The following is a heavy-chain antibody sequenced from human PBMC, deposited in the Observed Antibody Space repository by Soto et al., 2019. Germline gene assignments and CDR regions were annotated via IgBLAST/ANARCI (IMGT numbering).Heavy chain of an antibody. CDR3: ARDSLYVVGAIYFDY. V-gene: IGHV1-3*01. J-gene: IGHJ4*02. Sequence: ASVKVSCKASGYTFTSYAMHWVRQAPGQRLEWMGWINAGNGNTKYSQKFQGRVTITRDTSASTAYMELSSLRSEDTAVYYCARDSLYVVGAIYFDYWGQGTLVTVSS. D-gene: IGHD1-26*01. CDR1: GYTFTSYA. CDR2: INAGNGNT.